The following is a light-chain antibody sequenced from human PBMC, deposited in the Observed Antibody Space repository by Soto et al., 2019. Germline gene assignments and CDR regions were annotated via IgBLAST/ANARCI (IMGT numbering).Light chain of an antibody. V-gene: IGKV3-20*01. J-gene: IGKJ1*01. CDR1: QSVSSNY. CDR3: QQYGSSPWT. CDR2: GAS. Sequence: EIVLTQSPGTLSLSPGEKATLSCRASQSVSSNYLPWYQQKPGQVPRPLIYGASSRATGIPDRFSGSGAGTDFTLTFSRLESEDFAVYYCQQYGSSPWTFGQGTKVDIK.